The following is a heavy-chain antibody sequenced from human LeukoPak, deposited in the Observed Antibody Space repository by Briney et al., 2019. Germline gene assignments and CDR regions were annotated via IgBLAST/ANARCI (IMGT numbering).Heavy chain of an antibody. D-gene: IGHD6-13*01. CDR2: ISSSGSSI. J-gene: IGHJ4*02. V-gene: IGHV3-11*01. CDR1: GFTFRDFY. CDR3: ARDLSTSSEDWWDY. Sequence: PGGSLRLSCAASGFTFRDFYMSWIREAPGKGLEWSSYISSSGSSIYYADSVRGRFTISRDNAKNSLYLQMNTLRAEDTAVYYCARDLSTSSEDWWDYWGQGTLVTVSS.